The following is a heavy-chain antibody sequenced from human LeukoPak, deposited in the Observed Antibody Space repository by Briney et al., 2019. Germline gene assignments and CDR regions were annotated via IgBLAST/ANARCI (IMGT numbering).Heavy chain of an antibody. CDR1: GFTFDDYG. Sequence: GGSLRLSCAASGFTFDDYGMSWVRHVPGKGLEWVSGINWNGDSTGYADSVKGRFTISRDNAKNSLYLQMNSLRAEDTALYYCAREGGYSHNYYFVYWGQGTLVTVSS. V-gene: IGHV3-20*04. J-gene: IGHJ4*02. CDR3: AREGGYSHNYYFVY. D-gene: IGHD5-18*01. CDR2: INWNGDST.